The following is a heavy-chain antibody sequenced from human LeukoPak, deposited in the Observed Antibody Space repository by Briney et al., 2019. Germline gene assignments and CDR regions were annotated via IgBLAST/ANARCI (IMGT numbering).Heavy chain of an antibody. CDR2: IYYSGST. CDR1: GGSISSSSYY. D-gene: IGHD1-26*01. V-gene: IGHV4-39*01. Sequence: SETLSLTCTVSGGSISSSSYYWGWIRQPPGKGLEWIGSIYYSGSTYYNPSLKSRVTISVDTSKNQFSLKLSSVTAADTAVYYCARLESGSYGFTYYFDYWGQGTLVTVSS. CDR3: ARLESGSYGFTYYFDY. J-gene: IGHJ4*02.